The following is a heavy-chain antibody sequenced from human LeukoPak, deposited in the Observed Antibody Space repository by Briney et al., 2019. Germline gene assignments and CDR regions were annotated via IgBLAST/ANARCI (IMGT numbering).Heavy chain of an antibody. CDR2: ISYDGSNK. CDR3: ARDFSLTMIVVVADHDAFDI. Sequence: PGGSLRLSCAASGFTFSSYAMHWVRQAPGKGLEWVAVISYDGSNKYYADSVKGRFTIFRDNSKNTLYLQMNSLRAEDTAVYYCARDFSLTMIVVVADHDAFDIWGQGTMVTVSS. CDR1: GFTFSSYA. J-gene: IGHJ3*02. V-gene: IGHV3-30-3*01. D-gene: IGHD3-22*01.